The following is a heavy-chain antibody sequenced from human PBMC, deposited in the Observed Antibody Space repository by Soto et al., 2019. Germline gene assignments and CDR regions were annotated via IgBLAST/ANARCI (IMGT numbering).Heavy chain of an antibody. Sequence: SVKVSCKASGGTFSSYAISWVRQAPGQGLEWMGGIIPIFGTANYAQKFQGRVTITADESTSTAYMELSSLRSEDTAVYYCARAVLERYFDWLSSYYFDYWGQGTLVTVS. CDR2: IIPIFGTA. V-gene: IGHV1-69*13. J-gene: IGHJ4*02. CDR3: ARAVLERYFDWLSSYYFDY. CDR1: GGTFSSYA. D-gene: IGHD3-9*01.